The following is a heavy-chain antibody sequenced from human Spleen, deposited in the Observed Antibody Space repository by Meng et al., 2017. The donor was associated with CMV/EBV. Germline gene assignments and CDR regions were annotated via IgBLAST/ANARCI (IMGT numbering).Heavy chain of an antibody. Sequence: SETLSLTCTVSGGSIRTNIYNCAWIRQPPGKGLEWIGNISYSGGTYFNPALKSRVSMSVDTSKNQFSLTLTSVTAADTAPYYCARQGGPAGDTNWVDPWGQGTLVTVSS. CDR3: ARQGGPAGDTNWVDP. V-gene: IGHV4-39*01. CDR2: ISYSGGT. J-gene: IGHJ5*02. D-gene: IGHD2-21*02. CDR1: GGSIRTNIYN.